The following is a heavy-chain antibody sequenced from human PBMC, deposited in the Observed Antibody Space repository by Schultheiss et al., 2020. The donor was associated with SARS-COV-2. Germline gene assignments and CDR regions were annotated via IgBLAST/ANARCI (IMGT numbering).Heavy chain of an antibody. D-gene: IGHD3-9*01. V-gene: IGHV1-2*02. CDR1: GYTFTGYY. Sequence: ASVKVSCKASGYTFTGYYMHWVRQATGQGLEWMGWMNPNSGNTGYAQKFQGRVTMTRDTSISTAYMELSRLRSDDTAVYYCARVNDILTGYYPKFDYWGQGTLVTVYS. CDR3: ARVNDILTGYYPKFDY. CDR2: MNPNSGNT. J-gene: IGHJ4*02.